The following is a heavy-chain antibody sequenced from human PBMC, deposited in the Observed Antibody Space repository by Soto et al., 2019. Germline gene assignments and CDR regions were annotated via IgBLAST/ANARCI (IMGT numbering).Heavy chain of an antibody. Sequence: EVQLVESGGGLIQPGGSLRLSCEVSGFSVNSDYMTWVRQAPGKGLEWVSVLYSGGRTYYADSVKGRFTIYRDDSKNTLYLQMNSLRAEDTAVYYCARDRGIVVVSVPAYYYGMDVWGQGTTVTVSS. CDR1: GFSVNSDY. CDR3: ARDRGIVVVSVPAYYYGMDV. D-gene: IGHD2-2*01. CDR2: LYSGGRT. J-gene: IGHJ6*02. V-gene: IGHV3-53*01.